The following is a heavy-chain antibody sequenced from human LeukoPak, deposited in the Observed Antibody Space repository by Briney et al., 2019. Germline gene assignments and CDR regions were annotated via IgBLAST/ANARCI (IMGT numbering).Heavy chain of an antibody. V-gene: IGHV3-7*01. D-gene: IGHD3-3*01. Sequence: GGSLRLSCAASGFTFTNYWMSWVRQAPGKGLELVANIKQDGSEKYYVDTVKGRFTISRDNAKNSLYLQMNSLRAEDTAVYYCARDRNTDFWSGYYTNYFDYWGQGTLVTVSS. CDR3: ARDRNTDFWSGYYTNYFDY. J-gene: IGHJ4*02. CDR1: GFTFTNYW. CDR2: IKQDGSEK.